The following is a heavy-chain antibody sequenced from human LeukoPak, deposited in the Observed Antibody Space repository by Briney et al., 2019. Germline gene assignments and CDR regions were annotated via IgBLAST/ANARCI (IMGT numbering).Heavy chain of an antibody. CDR3: ARDRWFGELDY. CDR1: GGSFSGYY. CDR2: INHSGST. V-gene: IGHV4-34*01. D-gene: IGHD3-10*01. Sequence: PSETLSLTCAVSGGSFSGYYWSWIRQPPGKGLEWMGEINHSGSTNYNPSLKSRVTISVDTSKNQFSLKLSSVTAADTAVYYCARDRWFGELDYWGQGTLVTVSS. J-gene: IGHJ4*02.